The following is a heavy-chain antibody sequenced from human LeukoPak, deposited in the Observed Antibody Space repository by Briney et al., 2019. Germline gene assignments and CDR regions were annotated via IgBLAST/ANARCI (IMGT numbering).Heavy chain of an antibody. CDR2: ISYDGSNK. CDR1: GFTFSSYA. Sequence: GGSLRLSCAASGFTFSSYAMHWVRRAPGTGLEWVAVISYDGSNKYYADSVKGRFTISRDNFKNTLYLQMNSLRAEDTAVYYCARSGSSSFTEVDYWGQGTLVTVSS. CDR3: ARSGSSSFTEVDY. V-gene: IGHV3-30-3*01. D-gene: IGHD6-13*01. J-gene: IGHJ4*02.